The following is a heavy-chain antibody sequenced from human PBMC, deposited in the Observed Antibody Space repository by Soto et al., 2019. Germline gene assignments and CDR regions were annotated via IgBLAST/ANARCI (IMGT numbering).Heavy chain of an antibody. V-gene: IGHV3-64*01. J-gene: IGHJ4*02. CDR1: GFTFSSYA. CDR2: ISSNGGST. CDR3: ARGSNGYHFDY. D-gene: IGHD5-12*01. Sequence: EVQLVESGGGLVQPGGSLRLSCAASGFTFSSYAMHWVRQAPGKGLEYVSVISSNGGSTYYANSVKGRFTISRDNSKNTLYLQMGSLRAEDMAVHYCARGSNGYHFDYWGQGTLVTVSS.